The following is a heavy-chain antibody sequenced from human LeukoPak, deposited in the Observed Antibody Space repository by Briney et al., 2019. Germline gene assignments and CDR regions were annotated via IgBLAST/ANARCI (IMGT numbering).Heavy chain of an antibody. CDR2: ISGSGGST. CDR1: GFTFSSYA. D-gene: IGHD7-27*01. CDR3: AKVPELGPVYYFDY. V-gene: IGHV3-23*01. J-gene: IGHJ4*02. Sequence: GGSLRLSCAASGFTFSSYAMSWVRQAPGKGLEWVSAISGSGGSTYYADSVKGWFTISRDNSKNTLYLQMNSLRAEDTAVYYCAKVPELGPVYYFDYWGQGTLVTVSS.